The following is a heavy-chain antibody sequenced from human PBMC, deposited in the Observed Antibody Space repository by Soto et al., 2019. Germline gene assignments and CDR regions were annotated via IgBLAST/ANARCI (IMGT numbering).Heavy chain of an antibody. Sequence: PGGSLRLSCAVSGFTFSSYAMSWVRQAPGKGLEWVSAISGSGGSTYYADSVKGRFTISRDNSKNTLYLQMNSLRAEDTAVYYCAKDRKLVYYYDSSGYYLFDYWGQGTLVTVSS. D-gene: IGHD3-22*01. CDR3: AKDRKLVYYYDSSGYYLFDY. J-gene: IGHJ4*02. CDR2: ISGSGGST. CDR1: GFTFSSYA. V-gene: IGHV3-23*01.